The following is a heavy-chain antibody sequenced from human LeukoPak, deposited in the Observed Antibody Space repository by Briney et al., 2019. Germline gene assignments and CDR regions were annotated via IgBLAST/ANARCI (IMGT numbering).Heavy chain of an antibody. V-gene: IGHV4-59*01. CDR3: AKYGHYNFDY. Sequence: PSETLSLTCTVSGVSITTSYWSWIRQPPGKGLEWIGYIHYTGNTNHNPSLKNRVTISVDTSKNQFSLKLSSVTAADTATYYCAKYGHYNFDYWGQGTLVTVSS. CDR2: IHYTGNT. CDR1: GVSITTSY. J-gene: IGHJ4*02. D-gene: IGHD4-11*01.